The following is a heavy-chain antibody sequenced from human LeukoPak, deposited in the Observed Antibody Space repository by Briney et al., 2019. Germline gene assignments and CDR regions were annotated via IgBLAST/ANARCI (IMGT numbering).Heavy chain of an antibody. J-gene: IGHJ4*02. CDR2: INPNSGGT. CDR3: ARDFDYYDSSAHYDFDY. Sequence: EASVKVSCEASGYTFTGYYMHWVRQAPGQGLEWMGWINPNSGGTNYAQKFQGRVTMTRDTSISTAYMELSRLRSDDTAVYYCARDFDYYDSSAHYDFDYWGQGTLVTVSS. V-gene: IGHV1-2*02. CDR1: GYTFTGYY. D-gene: IGHD3-22*01.